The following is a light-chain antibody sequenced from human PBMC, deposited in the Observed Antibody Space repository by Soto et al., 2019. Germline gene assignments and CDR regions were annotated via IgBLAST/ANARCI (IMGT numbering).Light chain of an antibody. V-gene: IGKV3-15*01. CDR3: QQYNNWPPLT. J-gene: IGKJ4*01. Sequence: EIVMTQSPATLSVSPGERVTLSCRASQSVSSSLAWYQQKPGQAPRLLIYAASTRATDIPARFSASGSGTEFTLTISSLQSEDFAVYYCQQYNNWPPLTFGGGTKVEIK. CDR1: QSVSSS. CDR2: AAS.